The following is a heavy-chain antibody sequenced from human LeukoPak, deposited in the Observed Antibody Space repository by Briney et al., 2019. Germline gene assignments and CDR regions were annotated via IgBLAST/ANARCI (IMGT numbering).Heavy chain of an antibody. J-gene: IGHJ4*02. CDR2: IYSSGTT. D-gene: IGHD1-20*01. CDR1: GTSISTYY. V-gene: IGHV4-4*07. CDR3: ARDHSITATDY. Sequence: TSETLSLTCSVSGTSISTYYWSWIRQSAGKGLEWIGRIYSSGTTNYNPSLKSRVTMSVDTSKNQFSLKVRSVTAADTAVYYCARDHSITATDYWGQGTLVTVSS.